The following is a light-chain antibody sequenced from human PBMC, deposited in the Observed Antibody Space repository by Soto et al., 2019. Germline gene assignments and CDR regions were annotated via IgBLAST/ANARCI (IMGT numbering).Light chain of an antibody. Sequence: EIVLTQSPATLSLSPGERATLSCRASQSVSSYLAWYQQKPGQAPRLLIYDASNRATGIPARFSGSGSGTHFTLTISSIEPEDFAVYYCQQPYTFGQGTKLEIK. CDR2: DAS. J-gene: IGKJ2*01. CDR3: QQPYT. V-gene: IGKV3-11*01. CDR1: QSVSSY.